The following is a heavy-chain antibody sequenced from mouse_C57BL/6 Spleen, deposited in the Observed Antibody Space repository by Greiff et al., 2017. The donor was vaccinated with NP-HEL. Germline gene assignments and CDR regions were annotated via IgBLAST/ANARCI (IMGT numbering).Heavy chain of an antibody. CDR3: ARDEDSSGYYAMDY. CDR2: IYYSGTI. V-gene: IGHV3-5*01. Sequence: EVKLQESGPGLVKPSQTVFLTCTVTGISITTGNYRWSWIRQFPGNKLEWIGYIYYSGTITYNPSLTSRTTITRDTPKNQFFLEMNSLTAEDTATYYCARDEDSSGYYAMDYWGQGTSVTVSS. J-gene: IGHJ4*01. CDR1: GISITTGNYR. D-gene: IGHD3-2*02.